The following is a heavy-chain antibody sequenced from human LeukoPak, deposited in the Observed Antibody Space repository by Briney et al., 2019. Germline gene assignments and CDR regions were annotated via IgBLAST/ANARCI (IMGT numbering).Heavy chain of an antibody. Sequence: GGSLRLSCAASGLTFSYAWMSWVRQAPGKGLEWVSAISGSGGSTYYADSVKGRFTISRDNSKNTLYLQMNSLRAEDTAVYYCAKDLNSGWYVHYYYGMDVWGQGTTVTVSS. V-gene: IGHV3-23*01. CDR1: GLTFSYAW. D-gene: IGHD6-19*01. J-gene: IGHJ6*02. CDR2: ISGSGGST. CDR3: AKDLNSGWYVHYYYGMDV.